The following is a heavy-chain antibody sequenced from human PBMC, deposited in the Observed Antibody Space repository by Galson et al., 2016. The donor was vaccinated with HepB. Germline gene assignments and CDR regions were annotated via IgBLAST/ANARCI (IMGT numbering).Heavy chain of an antibody. V-gene: IGHV3-21*01. CDR1: GFTFRSYC. D-gene: IGHD3-10*01. CDR2: ITSRSTNI. Sequence: SLRLSCAASGFTFRSYCMNWVRQAPGKGLEWVSSITSRSTNIFYADSVKGRFTISRDNARNSLYLQMDSLRAEDTAVYYCARDLRDYHYYYYMDVWGEGTTVTVS. J-gene: IGHJ6*03. CDR3: ARDLRDYHYYYYMDV.